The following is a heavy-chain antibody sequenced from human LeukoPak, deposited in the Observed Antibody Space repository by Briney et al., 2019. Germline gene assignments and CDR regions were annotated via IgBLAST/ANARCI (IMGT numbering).Heavy chain of an antibody. CDR3: AHRRRYCSSTSCPNWFDP. CDR1: GLSLSTTGVG. V-gene: IGHV2-5*01. CDR2: IYWNVDQ. Sequence: SGPTLVNPTQTLTLTGTYSGLSLSTTGVGVGWIRQPPGKALEWLALIYWNVDQRYSPSLKSRLTITKDTSNNQVVLTMTNMDPVDTATYYCAHRRRYCSSTSCPNWFDPWGQGTRVTVS. J-gene: IGHJ5*02. D-gene: IGHD2-2*01.